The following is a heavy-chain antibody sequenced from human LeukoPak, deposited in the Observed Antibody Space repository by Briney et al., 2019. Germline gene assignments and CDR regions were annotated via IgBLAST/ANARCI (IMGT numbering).Heavy chain of an antibody. J-gene: IGHJ4*02. CDR2: TYGSGTT. CDR3: AKDGSSWPFFES. D-gene: IGHD6-13*01. CDR1: GGSMTTFY. Sequence: PSETLSLTCTVSGGSMTTFYWSWIRQPAGKGLEWIGRTYGSGTTNYNPALKSRITMSVDTSKKQFSLKVTSVTAADTAVYYCAKDGSSWPFFESWGQGTLVTVSS. V-gene: IGHV4-4*07.